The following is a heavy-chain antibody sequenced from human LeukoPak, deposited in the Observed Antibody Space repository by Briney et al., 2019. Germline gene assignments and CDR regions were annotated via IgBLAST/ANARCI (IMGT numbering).Heavy chain of an antibody. D-gene: IGHD1-26*01. Sequence: GGSLRLSCAASGFTFSSYAMHWVRQAPGKGLEWVAVISYDGSNKYYADSVKGRFTISRDNSKNTLYLQMNSLRAEDTAVYYCAKDQHLRLGASDYWGQGTLVTVSS. CDR3: AKDQHLRLGASDY. CDR2: ISYDGSNK. V-gene: IGHV3-30-3*01. J-gene: IGHJ4*02. CDR1: GFTFSSYA.